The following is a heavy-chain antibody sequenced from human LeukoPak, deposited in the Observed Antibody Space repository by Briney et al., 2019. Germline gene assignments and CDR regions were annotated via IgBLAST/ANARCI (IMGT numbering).Heavy chain of an antibody. V-gene: IGHV3-23*01. CDR1: GFTFSSYA. Sequence: GGSLRLSCAASGFTFSSYAMSWARQAPGKGLEWVSAISGSGGSTYYADSVKGRFTISRDNSKNTLYLQMNSLRAEDTAVYYCAKDPTLIVDGVMDVWGKGTTVTVSS. CDR3: AKDPTLIVDGVMDV. CDR2: ISGSGGST. J-gene: IGHJ6*03. D-gene: IGHD2-15*01.